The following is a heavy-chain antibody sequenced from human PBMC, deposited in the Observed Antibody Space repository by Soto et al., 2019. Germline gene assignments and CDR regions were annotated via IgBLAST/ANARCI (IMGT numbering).Heavy chain of an antibody. CDR2: INHSGST. V-gene: IGHV4-34*01. CDR3: ARGMKQQPYDY. J-gene: IGHJ4*02. CDR1: GGSFSGYY. Sequence: SETLTLTCAVSGGSFSGYYWSWIRQPPGKGLEWIGEINHSGSTNYNPSLKSRVTISVDTSKNQFSLKLSSVTAADTAVYYCARGMKQQPYDYWGQGTLVNVSS. D-gene: IGHD6-13*01.